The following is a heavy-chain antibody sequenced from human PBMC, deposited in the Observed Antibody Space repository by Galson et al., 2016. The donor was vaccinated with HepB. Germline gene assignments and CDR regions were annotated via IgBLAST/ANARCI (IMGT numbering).Heavy chain of an antibody. CDR2: INQDGSEK. Sequence: SLRLSCAASGFTSGSYWMNWVRQAPGKGLEWVANINQDGSEKHYVDAVKGRFTISRDNAKNSLYLQTDTLRAEDTAIYYCARGQFGRNDSHGDYWGQGTLVTVSS. CDR1: GFTSGSYW. V-gene: IGHV3-7*01. CDR3: ARGQFGRNDSHGDY. D-gene: IGHD1-1*01. J-gene: IGHJ4*02.